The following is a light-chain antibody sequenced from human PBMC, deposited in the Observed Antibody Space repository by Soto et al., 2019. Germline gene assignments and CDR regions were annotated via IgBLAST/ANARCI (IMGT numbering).Light chain of an antibody. J-gene: IGKJ2*01. V-gene: IGKV3-15*01. CDR1: QSISNN. CDR3: QQYNNWPPKHT. Sequence: EIVMTQSPATLSVSPGEGATVSCRASQSISNNLAWYQHKPGRAPRVLIYDASTRATGIPVRFSGSGSGTEFTLTISSLQSDDFAVYYCQQYNNWPPKHTFGQGTKLEIK. CDR2: DAS.